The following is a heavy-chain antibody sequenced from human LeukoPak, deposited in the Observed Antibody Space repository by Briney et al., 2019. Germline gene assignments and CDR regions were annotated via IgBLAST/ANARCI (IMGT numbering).Heavy chain of an antibody. CDR1: GYGFNSYW. CDR2: IYPRDSDT. CDR3: ARGSDRGHNYGFDY. D-gene: IGHD5-18*01. V-gene: IGHV5-51*01. Sequence: PGESLKISCKGSGYGFNSYWIGWVRQMPGKGLEWMGSIYPRDSDTKYSPSFQGQVTLSADRSIGTAYLQWSSLKASDTAMYYCARGSDRGHNYGFDYWGQGTLVTVSS. J-gene: IGHJ4*02.